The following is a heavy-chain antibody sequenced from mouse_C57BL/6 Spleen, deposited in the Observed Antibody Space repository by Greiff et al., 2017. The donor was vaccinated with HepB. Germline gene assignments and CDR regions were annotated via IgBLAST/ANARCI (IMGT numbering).Heavy chain of an antibody. CDR1: GFTFSDYG. CDR2: ISSGSSTI. J-gene: IGHJ4*01. CDR3: ARPDWRGYAMDY. Sequence: EVHLVESGGGLVKPGGSLKLSCAASGFTFSDYGMHWVRQAPEKGLEWVAYISSGSSTIYYADTVKGRFTISRDNATNTLSLQMTSLRSEDTAMYYCARPDWRGYAMDYWGQGTSVTVSS. D-gene: IGHD4-1*01. V-gene: IGHV5-17*01.